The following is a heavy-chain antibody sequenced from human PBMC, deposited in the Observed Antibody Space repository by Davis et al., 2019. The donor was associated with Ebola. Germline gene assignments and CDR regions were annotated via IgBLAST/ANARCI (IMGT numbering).Heavy chain of an antibody. J-gene: IGHJ3*02. CDR1: GGSISSSNW. D-gene: IGHD3-22*01. V-gene: IGHV4-4*02. CDR2: IYHSGST. CDR3: ARGTFYYYDSSGYYYVAAFDI. Sequence: MPSETLSLTCAVSGGSISSSNWWSWVRQPPGKGLEWIGEIYHSGSTYYNPSLKSRVTISVDTSKNQFSLKLSSVTAADTAVYYCARGTFYYYDSSGYYYVAAFDIWGQGTMVTVSS.